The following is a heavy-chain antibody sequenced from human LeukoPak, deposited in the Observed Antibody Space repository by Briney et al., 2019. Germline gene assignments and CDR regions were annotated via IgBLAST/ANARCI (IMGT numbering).Heavy chain of an antibody. V-gene: IGHV4-31*03. CDR1: GGSISSGGYY. CDR3: ARVVRGDYGDYRLFDY. CDR2: IYYSGST. J-gene: IGHJ4*02. D-gene: IGHD4-17*01. Sequence: NPSETLSLTCTVSGGSISSGGYYWSWIRQHPGKGLEWIGYIYYSGSTYYNPSLKSRVTISVDTSKNQFSPKLSSVTAADTAVYYCARVVRGDYGDYRLFDYWGQGTLVTVSS.